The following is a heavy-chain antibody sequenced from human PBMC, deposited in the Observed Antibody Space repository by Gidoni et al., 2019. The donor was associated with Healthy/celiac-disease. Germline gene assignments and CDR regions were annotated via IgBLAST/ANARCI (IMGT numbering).Heavy chain of an antibody. D-gene: IGHD3-22*01. Sequence: EVQLLESGGGLVQPGGSLRLSCAASGFTFSSYAMSWVRQAPGKGLEWVSAISGSGGSTYYADSVKGRFTISRDNSKNTLYLQMNSLRAEDTAVYYCAKDSKPIEVVSGYLDYWGQGTLVTVSS. V-gene: IGHV3-23*01. J-gene: IGHJ4*02. CDR3: AKDSKPIEVVSGYLDY. CDR1: GFTFSSYA. CDR2: ISGSGGST.